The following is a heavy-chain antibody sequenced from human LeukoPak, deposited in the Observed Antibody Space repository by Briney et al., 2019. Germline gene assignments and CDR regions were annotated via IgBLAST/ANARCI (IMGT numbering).Heavy chain of an antibody. CDR2: IYPGDSDT. CDR3: ASLPGIAVAATGAFDI. J-gene: IGHJ3*02. V-gene: IGHV5-51*01. D-gene: IGHD6-19*01. CDR1: GYSFTSYW. Sequence: GESLKISCKGSGYSFTSYWIGWVRQRPGKGLEWMGIIYPGDSDTRYSPSFQGQVTISADKSISTAYLQWSSLKASDTAMYYCASLPGIAVAATGAFDIWGQGTMVTVSS.